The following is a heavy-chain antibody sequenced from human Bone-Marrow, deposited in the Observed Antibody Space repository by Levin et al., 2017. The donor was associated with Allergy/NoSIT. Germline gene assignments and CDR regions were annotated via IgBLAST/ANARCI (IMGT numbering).Heavy chain of an antibody. Sequence: SETLSLTCTVSGGSISSGGYYWSWIRQHPGKGLEWIGYIYYSGSTYYNPSLKSRVTISVDTSKNQFSLKLSSVTAADTAVYYCARDGGIAAAGMVAYWYFDLWGRGTLVTVSS. CDR2: IYYSGST. CDR3: ARDGGIAAAGMVAYWYFDL. CDR1: GGSISSGGYY. D-gene: IGHD6-13*01. V-gene: IGHV4-31*03. J-gene: IGHJ2*01.